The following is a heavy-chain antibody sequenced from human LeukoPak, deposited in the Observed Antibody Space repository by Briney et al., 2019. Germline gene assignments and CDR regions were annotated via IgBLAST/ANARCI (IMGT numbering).Heavy chain of an antibody. V-gene: IGHV1-18*01. Sequence: ASVKVSCKASGYTFNTYGISWVRQAPGQGLEWMGWIGTENAYTIYAEKFQGRVTLTTDTSMTTVHMELRSLRSDDTAVYYCARDRERGFDYWGQGSLVTVSS. CDR2: IGTENAYT. CDR1: GYTFNTYG. CDR3: ARDRERGFDY. J-gene: IGHJ4*02. D-gene: IGHD5-24*01.